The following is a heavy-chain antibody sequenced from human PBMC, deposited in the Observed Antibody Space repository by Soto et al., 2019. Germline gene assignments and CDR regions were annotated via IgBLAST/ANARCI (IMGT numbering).Heavy chain of an antibody. CDR3: ARDRSMVVVAPGY. Sequence: QVQLVESGGGVVQLGRSLRLSCAASGFTFSSYAMHWVRQAPGKGLEWVAFISYDGSNEYYADSVKGRFTISRDNSKNTLYLQVNSLRTEDTAVYYCARDRSMVVVAPGYWGQGTLVTVSA. CDR2: ISYDGSNE. CDR1: GFTFSSYA. J-gene: IGHJ4*02. D-gene: IGHD3-22*01. V-gene: IGHV3-30-3*01.